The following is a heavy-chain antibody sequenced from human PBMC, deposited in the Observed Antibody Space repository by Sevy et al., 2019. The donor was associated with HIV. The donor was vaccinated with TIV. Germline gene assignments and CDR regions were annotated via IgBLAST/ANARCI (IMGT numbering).Heavy chain of an antibody. V-gene: IGHV3-23*01. CDR2: LSFGCGKI. D-gene: IGHD2-8*01. J-gene: IGHJ4*02. CDR1: GFDFSIYS. Sequence: GGSLRLSCAASGFDFSIYSMSWVRQAPGKGLEWVSTLSFGCGKINYAHSVKGRFTISRDNSKSSVYQQMNNMRVEDTAVYYCAREGCTKPHDYWGQGTLVTVSS. CDR3: AREGCTKPHDY.